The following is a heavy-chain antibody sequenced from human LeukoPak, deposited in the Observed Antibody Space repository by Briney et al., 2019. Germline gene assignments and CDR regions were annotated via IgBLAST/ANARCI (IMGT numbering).Heavy chain of an antibody. V-gene: IGHV3-13*01. J-gene: IGHJ4*02. CDR3: AIYSGYDESFGY. CDR1: GFTFSSYD. D-gene: IGHD5-12*01. CDR2: IGTAGDT. Sequence: GGSLRLSCAASGFTFSSYDMHWVRQATGKGLEWVSAIGTAGDTYYPGSVKGRFTISRENAKNSLYLQMNSLRAEDTAVYYCAIYSGYDESFGYWGQGTLVTVSS.